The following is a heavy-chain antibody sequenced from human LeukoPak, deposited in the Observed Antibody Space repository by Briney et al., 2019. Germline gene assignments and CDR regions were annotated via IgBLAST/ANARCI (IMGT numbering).Heavy chain of an antibody. CDR1: GYTLTELS. D-gene: IGHD3-9*01. Sequence: ASVKVSCKVSGYTLTELSMHWVRQAPGKGLEWMGGFDPEDGETIYAQKFQGRVTMTEDTSTDTAYMELSSLRAEDTAVYYCARSEIERYFDWLFHFDYWGQGTLVTVSS. V-gene: IGHV1-24*01. CDR3: ARSEIERYFDWLFHFDY. J-gene: IGHJ4*02. CDR2: FDPEDGET.